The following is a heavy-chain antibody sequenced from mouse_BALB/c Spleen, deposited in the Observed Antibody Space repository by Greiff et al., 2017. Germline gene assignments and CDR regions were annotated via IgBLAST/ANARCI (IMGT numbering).Heavy chain of an antibody. V-gene: IGHV5-17*02. D-gene: IGHD2-4*01. CDR3: ASTMSTTTGFAY. CDR1: GFTFSSFG. CDR2: ISSGSSTI. Sequence: EVQGVESGGGLVQPGGSRKLSCAASGFTFSSFGMHWVRQAPEKGLEWVAYISSGSSTIYYADTVKGRFTISRDNPKNTLFLQMTSLRSEDTAMYYCASTMSTTTGFAYWGQGTLVTVAA. J-gene: IGHJ3*01.